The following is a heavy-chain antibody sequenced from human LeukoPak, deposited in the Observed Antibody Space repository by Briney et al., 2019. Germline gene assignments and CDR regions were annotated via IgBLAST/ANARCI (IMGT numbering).Heavy chain of an antibody. CDR2: IVVGSGNT. CDR3: AAQRGPYSYSSLDY. D-gene: IGHD5-18*01. CDR1: GFTFTSSA. J-gene: IGHJ4*02. Sequence: SVTVSCKASGFTFTSSAVQWVRQARGQRLEWIGWIVVGSGNTNYAQKFQERVTITRDMSTSTAYMELSSLRSEDTAVYYCAAQRGPYSYSSLDYWGQGTLVTVSS. V-gene: IGHV1-58*01.